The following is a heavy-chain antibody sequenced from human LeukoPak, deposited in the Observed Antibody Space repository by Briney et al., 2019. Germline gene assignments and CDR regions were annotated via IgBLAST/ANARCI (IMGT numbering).Heavy chain of an antibody. V-gene: IGHV3-15*01. Sequence: PGGSLRLSCAASGFTFSNAWMTWVRQAPGKGLEWVGRNGGTTDYAAPVKGRFTILRDDSKNTLSLQMNSLKTEDTAVYYCTAVDFDYWGQGTLVTVSS. D-gene: IGHD4-23*01. J-gene: IGHJ4*02. CDR2: NGGTT. CDR3: TAVDFDY. CDR1: GFTFSNAW.